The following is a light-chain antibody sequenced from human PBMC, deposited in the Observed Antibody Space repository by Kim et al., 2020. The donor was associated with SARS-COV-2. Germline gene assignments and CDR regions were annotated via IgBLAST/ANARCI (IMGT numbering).Light chain of an antibody. CDR2: GVS. V-gene: IGLV2-14*03. Sequence: GQSLTISCTGTSSDVGGYTSVSWYQQHPDKAPKLMIYGVSNRPSGVSIRFSGSKSGNTASLTISGLQAEDEADYYCSSYTSGSTLVFGGGTQLTVL. J-gene: IGLJ2*01. CDR3: SSYTSGSTLV. CDR1: SSDVGGYTS.